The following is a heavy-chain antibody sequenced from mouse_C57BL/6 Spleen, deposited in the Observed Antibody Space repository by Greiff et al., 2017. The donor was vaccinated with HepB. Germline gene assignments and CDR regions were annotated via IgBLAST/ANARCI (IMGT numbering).Heavy chain of an antibody. J-gene: IGHJ2*01. CDR3: ARRAVIGWYGSSYYFDY. D-gene: IGHD1-1*01. V-gene: IGHV1-69*01. Sequence: VQLQQPGAELVMPGASVKLSCKASGYTFTSYWMHWVKQRPGQGLEWIGEIDPSDSYTNYNQKFKGKSTLTVDKSSSTAYMQLSSLTSEDSAVYYCARRAVIGWYGSSYYFDYWGQGTTLTVSS. CDR2: IDPSDSYT. CDR1: GYTFTSYW.